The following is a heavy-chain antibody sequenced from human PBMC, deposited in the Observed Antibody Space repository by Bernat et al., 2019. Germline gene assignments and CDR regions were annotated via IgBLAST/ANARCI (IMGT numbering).Heavy chain of an antibody. Sequence: QITLKESGPTLLKPSQTLTLTCTFSGFSLSTSGVGVGWLRQPPGKVLELLAIIYWDDDKRYSPSLRSRLTIAKDTSKHQVALTMTNMDPEDTATYYCAHRQRHNQNWDVGWFGPWGQGTLVTVSS. V-gene: IGHV2-5*02. J-gene: IGHJ5*02. CDR3: AHRQRHNQNWDVGWFGP. D-gene: IGHD7-27*01. CDR1: GFSLSTSGVG. CDR2: IYWDDDK.